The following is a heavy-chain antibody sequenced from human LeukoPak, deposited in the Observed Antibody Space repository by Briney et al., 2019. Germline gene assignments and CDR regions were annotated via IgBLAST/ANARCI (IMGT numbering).Heavy chain of an antibody. Sequence: SETLSLTCAVSGYSISSGYSWGWIRQPPGKGLEWIGYIYHSGSTYYNPSLKSRVTISVDTSKNQFSLKLSSVTAADTSVYYCARTNYYGSGNYAKFDYWGQGTLVTVSS. CDR2: IYHSGST. V-gene: IGHV4-38-2*01. D-gene: IGHD3-10*01. J-gene: IGHJ4*02. CDR1: GYSISSGYS. CDR3: ARTNYYGSGNYAKFDY.